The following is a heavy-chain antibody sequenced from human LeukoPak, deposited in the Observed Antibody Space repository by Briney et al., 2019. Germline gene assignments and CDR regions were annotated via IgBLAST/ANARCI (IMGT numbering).Heavy chain of an antibody. Sequence: GGSLRLSCEVSGFTFDDHAINWVRQAPGKGVEWVANINWNGGSTGYGDSVRGRFTISRDNTKNSVFLQMHSLRGDDTALYYCARDMLLEDAFDIWGQGTMVIVSS. D-gene: IGHD3-10*02. V-gene: IGHV3-20*04. CDR3: ARDMLLEDAFDI. J-gene: IGHJ3*02. CDR2: INWNGGST. CDR1: GFTFDDHA.